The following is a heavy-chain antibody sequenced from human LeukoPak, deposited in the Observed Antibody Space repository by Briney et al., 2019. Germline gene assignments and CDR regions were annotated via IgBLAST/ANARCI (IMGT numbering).Heavy chain of an antibody. V-gene: IGHV1-8*03. CDR2: MNPNSGNT. CDR1: RWTFTSYD. CDR3: ARGSSGLERPGYYYYYYMDV. D-gene: IGHD1-1*01. Sequence: GASVKVSCKDSRWTFTSYDINWVRQATGQGLEGMGWMNPNSGNTGYAQKFQGRVTITRNTSISTAYMELSSLRSEDTAVYYCARGSSGLERPGYYYYYYMDVWGKGTTVTVSS. J-gene: IGHJ6*03.